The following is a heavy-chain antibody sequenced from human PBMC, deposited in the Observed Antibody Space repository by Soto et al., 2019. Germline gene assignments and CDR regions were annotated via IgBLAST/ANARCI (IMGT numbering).Heavy chain of an antibody. CDR1: GGSISSYY. J-gene: IGHJ4*02. CDR2: IYYSGST. CDR3: ARQDYDILTCYSDYFDY. Sequence: QVQLQESGPGLVKPSETLSLTCTVSGGSISSYYWSWIRQPPGKGLEWIGYIYYSGSTNYNPSLKSRVTISVDTSKNQFSLKLSSVTAADTAVYYCARQDYDILTCYSDYFDYWGQGTLVTVSS. V-gene: IGHV4-59*08. D-gene: IGHD3-9*01.